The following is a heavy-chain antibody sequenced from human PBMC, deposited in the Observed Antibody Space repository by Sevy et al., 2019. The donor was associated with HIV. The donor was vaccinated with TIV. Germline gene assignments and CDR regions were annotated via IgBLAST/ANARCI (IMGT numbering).Heavy chain of an antibody. Sequence: SETLSLTCTVSGGSISSYYWSWIRQPPGKGLEWIGYIYYSGSTNYNPSLKSRVTISVDTSKNQFSLKLSSVTAADTAVYYCARDRTGFGELTSQGGYYYYMDVWGKGTTVTVSS. CDR3: ARDRTGFGELTSQGGYYYYMDV. V-gene: IGHV4-59*01. J-gene: IGHJ6*03. CDR1: GGSISSYY. CDR2: IYYSGST. D-gene: IGHD3-10*01.